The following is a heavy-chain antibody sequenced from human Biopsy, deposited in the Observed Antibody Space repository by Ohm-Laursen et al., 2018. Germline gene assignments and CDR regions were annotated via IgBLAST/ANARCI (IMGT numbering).Heavy chain of an antibody. D-gene: IGHD6-13*01. J-gene: IGHJ4*02. CDR2: INPNSGDT. CDR1: GYPFSNYY. Sequence: ASVKVSCKASGYPFSNYYLFWVRQAPGQGLEWMGRINPNSGDTVFARNFQGRVTMPRDTAISTVYMDLRNLRPDDTAVYFCARMEQPHDYWGQGTLVTVSS. CDR3: ARMEQPHDY. V-gene: IGHV1-2*06.